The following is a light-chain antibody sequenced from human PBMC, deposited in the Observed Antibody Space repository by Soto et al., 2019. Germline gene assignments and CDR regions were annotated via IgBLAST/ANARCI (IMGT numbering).Light chain of an antibody. CDR3: TSHRASGV. V-gene: IGLV2-14*01. J-gene: IGLJ1*01. CDR1: SGDVGGHNH. CDR2: EVS. Sequence: QSVRTQPASVSGSPGQSITISCTGTSGDVGGHNHVSWYQQHPGKAPRLIIYEVSDRPSGVSNRFSGSKSGNTASLTISGLQAEDEADYYCTSHRASGVFGTGTKVTVL.